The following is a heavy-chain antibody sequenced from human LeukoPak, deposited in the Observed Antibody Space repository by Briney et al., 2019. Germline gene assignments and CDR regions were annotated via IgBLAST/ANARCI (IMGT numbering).Heavy chain of an antibody. CDR2: ISSSGNNK. Sequence: GGSLRLFCAASGFTFSSYSMNWVRQAPGRGLEWVSSISSSGNNKYYAESVKGRFTISRDNAKNSLYLQMNSLRAEDTAAYYCARDNNYGTGSDYWGQGTLVTVSS. V-gene: IGHV3-21*06. CDR3: ARDNNYGTGSDY. D-gene: IGHD5-18*01. CDR1: GFTFSSYS. J-gene: IGHJ4*02.